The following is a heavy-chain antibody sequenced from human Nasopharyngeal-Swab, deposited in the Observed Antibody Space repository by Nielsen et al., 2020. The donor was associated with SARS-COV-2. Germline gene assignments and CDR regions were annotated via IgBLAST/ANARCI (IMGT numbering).Heavy chain of an antibody. D-gene: IGHD1-7*01. J-gene: IGHJ5*02. CDR3: ARGGPGLELFSRFDP. V-gene: IGHV4-59*01. Sequence: WIRQPPGKGPEWIGYIYYSGSTNYNPSLKSRVTISVDTSKNQFSLKLSSVTAADTAAYYCARGGPGLELFSRFDPWGQGTLVTVSS. CDR2: IYYSGST.